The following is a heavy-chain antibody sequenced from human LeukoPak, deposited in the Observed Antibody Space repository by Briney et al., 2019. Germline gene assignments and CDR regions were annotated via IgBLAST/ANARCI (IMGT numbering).Heavy chain of an antibody. V-gene: IGHV3-30*18. CDR3: AKDDKVRQDV. D-gene: IGHD4/OR15-4a*01. Sequence: GGSLRLSCAASGFTFSTYGMHWVRQAPGKGLEWVAVISYDGSNKYYADSVKGRFTISRDNSKNTLYVQMNSLRAEDTAVYYCAKDDKVRQDVWGQGTTVTVSS. CDR2: ISYDGSNK. CDR1: GFTFSTYG. J-gene: IGHJ6*02.